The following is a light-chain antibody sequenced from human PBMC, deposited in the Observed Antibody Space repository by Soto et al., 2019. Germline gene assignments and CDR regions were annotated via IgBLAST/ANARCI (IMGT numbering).Light chain of an antibody. Sequence: LQMSPGALSLSIGARCTLSSRARRPSSSTSLAWFQQKPGKAPRLLIFGASTLAAGFPDRFSGGGSGTDFTLTISRLEPEDFATYYCQQYGISPRTFGQGTKVDIK. J-gene: IGKJ1*01. CDR3: QQYGISPRT. CDR1: RPSSSTS. CDR2: GAS. V-gene: IGKV3-20*01.